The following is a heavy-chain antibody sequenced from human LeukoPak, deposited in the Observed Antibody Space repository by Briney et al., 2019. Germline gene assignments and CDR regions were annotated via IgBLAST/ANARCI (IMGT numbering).Heavy chain of an antibody. J-gene: IGHJ6*02. CDR2: ISYDGSNK. CDR1: GFTFSSYA. CDR3: ARRATLTYYAMDV. Sequence: GRSLRLSCAASGFTFSSYAMHWVRQAPGKGLEWVAVISYDGSNKHYADSVEGRFTISRDNSTNTLDLQMISLRAEGTAVYHCARRATLTYYAMDVWGQGATVTVSS. V-gene: IGHV3-30-3*01. D-gene: IGHD1-26*01.